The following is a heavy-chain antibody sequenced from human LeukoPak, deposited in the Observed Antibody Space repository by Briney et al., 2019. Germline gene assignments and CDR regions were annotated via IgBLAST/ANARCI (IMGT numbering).Heavy chain of an antibody. Sequence: GGSLRLSCAASGFTFSSYAMSWVRQAPGKGLEWVSAISGSGGSTYYADSVKGRFTISRDNSKNTLYLQMNSLRDEDTAVYHCAKALLSTTSSPYYFDYWGQGTLVTVSS. CDR1: GFTFSSYA. J-gene: IGHJ4*02. D-gene: IGHD2-2*01. CDR2: ISGSGGST. V-gene: IGHV3-23*01. CDR3: AKALLSTTSSPYYFDY.